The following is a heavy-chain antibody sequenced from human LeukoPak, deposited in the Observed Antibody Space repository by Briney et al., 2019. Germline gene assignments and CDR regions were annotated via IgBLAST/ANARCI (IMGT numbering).Heavy chain of an antibody. J-gene: IGHJ4*02. CDR3: ARELGGYFDY. CDR2: IWYDGSNK. CDR1: GFTFSSYG. V-gene: IGHV3-33*01. Sequence: PGRSLRLSCAASGFTFSSYGMHWVRQAPGKGLEWVAVIWYDGSNKYYADSVKGRFTISRDNSKNTLYLRMNSLRAEDTAVYYCARELGGYFDYWGQGTLVTVSS. D-gene: IGHD3-3*01.